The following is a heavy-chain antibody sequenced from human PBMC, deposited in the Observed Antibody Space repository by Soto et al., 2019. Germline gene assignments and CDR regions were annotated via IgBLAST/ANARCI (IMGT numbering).Heavy chain of an antibody. CDR3: ARDHIFTSTGMDV. J-gene: IGHJ6*02. Sequence: PGGSLRLSCAASGFTFSSYSMNWVRQAPGKGLEWVSSISSSSYIYYADSVKGRFTISRDNAKNSLYLQMNSLRAEDTAVYYCARDHIFTSTGMDVWGQGTTVTVSS. CDR2: ISSSSYI. V-gene: IGHV3-21*01. CDR1: GFTFSSYS. D-gene: IGHD2-2*01.